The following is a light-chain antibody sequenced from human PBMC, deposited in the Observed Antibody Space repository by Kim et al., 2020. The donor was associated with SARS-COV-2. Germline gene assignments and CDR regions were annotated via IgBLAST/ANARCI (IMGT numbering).Light chain of an antibody. CDR2: AAY. J-gene: IGKJ2*01. Sequence: SASPGEKVTITCRLTQNIARYLAWFQQRPGKAPQLLIYAAYTLHTGAPSRCSGSGSGTDFTLTINPLQSEDSATYFCQQYFDFPYTFGQGTKLEI. CDR1: QNIARY. V-gene: IGKV1D-8*02. CDR3: QQYFDFPYT.